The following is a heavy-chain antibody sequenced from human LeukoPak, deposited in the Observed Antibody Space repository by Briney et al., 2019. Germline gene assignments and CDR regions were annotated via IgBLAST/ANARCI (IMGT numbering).Heavy chain of an antibody. CDR3: ARERTTPEAVFDY. V-gene: IGHV4-31*03. CDR2: IYYSGST. J-gene: IGHJ4*02. D-gene: IGHD4-11*01. Sequence: PSQTLSLTCTVSGGSISSGGYYWSWIRQHPGKGLEWIGYIYYSGSTYYNPSLKSRVTISVDTPKNQFSLKLSSVTAADTAVYYCARERTTPEAVFDYWGQGTLVTVSS. CDR1: GGSISSGGYY.